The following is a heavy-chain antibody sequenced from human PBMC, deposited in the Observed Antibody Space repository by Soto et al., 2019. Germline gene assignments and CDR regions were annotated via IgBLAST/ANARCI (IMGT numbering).Heavy chain of an antibody. J-gene: IGHJ4*02. CDR3: ARVSQYDSPEYYYFDL. CDR2: MIGDNGDS. D-gene: IGHD3-22*01. CDR1: GYTFPTYG. V-gene: IGHV1-18*01. Sequence: QVQLVQSGAEVKKPGASVKVSCKASGYTFPTYGITWLRQAPGQGLEWMGWMIGDNGDSEFPETLQDRVTLTRDTSATTAYMELRSLRSDDTAVYFCARVSQYDSPEYYYFDLWCQGTLVTVSS.